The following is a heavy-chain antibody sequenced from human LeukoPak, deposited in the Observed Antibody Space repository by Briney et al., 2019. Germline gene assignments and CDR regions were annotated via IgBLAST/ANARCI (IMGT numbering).Heavy chain of an antibody. V-gene: IGHV4-30-2*01. Sequence: KPSETLSLTCAVSGGSIISAGFSWSWIRQTPGKGLEWIGYIYHSGSTYYNPSLKSRVTISLDGSKNQFSLELSSVTAADTAVYYCASRTTAFDYWGQGILVTVSS. D-gene: IGHD1-1*01. CDR1: GGSIISAGFS. J-gene: IGHJ4*02. CDR3: ASRTTAFDY. CDR2: IYHSGST.